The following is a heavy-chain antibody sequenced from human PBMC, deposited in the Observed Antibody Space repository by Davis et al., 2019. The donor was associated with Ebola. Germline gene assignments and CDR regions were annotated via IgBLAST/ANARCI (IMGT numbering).Heavy chain of an antibody. D-gene: IGHD2-15*01. Sequence: GESLKISCAASGFTFSNFAMHWVRQAPGKGLEWVAIVSYDGAKAYYGDSVKGRFTISRDGSKNTVYLQMDSLRPDDTAVYYCARDAHMVALGLDSWGHGTLVTVSS. CDR3: ARDAHMVALGLDS. CDR2: VSYDGAKA. V-gene: IGHV3-30*04. J-gene: IGHJ5*01. CDR1: GFTFSNFA.